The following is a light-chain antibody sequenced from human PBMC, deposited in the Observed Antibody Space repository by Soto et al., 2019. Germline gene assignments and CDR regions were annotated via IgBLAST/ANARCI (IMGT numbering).Light chain of an antibody. CDR3: QEYRQWSAGM. Sequence: EIVVTQSPAPLSGSPGERVTLSFRASQFVSSRLAWYQQRPGQVPRLLIYDTSTRAPGISARFSGSVSGTEFALSISTLQSEDFAVYYCQEYRQWSAGMFGQGTAVDMK. CDR2: DTS. CDR1: QFVSSR. V-gene: IGKV3-15*01. J-gene: IGKJ1*01.